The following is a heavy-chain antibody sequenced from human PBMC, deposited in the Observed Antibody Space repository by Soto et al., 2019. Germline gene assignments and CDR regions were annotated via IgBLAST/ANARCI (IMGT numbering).Heavy chain of an antibody. D-gene: IGHD2-15*01. J-gene: IGHJ3*01. CDR3: ARPASGGSRDAFDV. CDR2: IDPTDSFT. V-gene: IGHV5-10-1*01. Sequence: ELVTMSCTASGYKFTTFWLNLVRQTPGKGLEWLGRIDPTDSFTNYSPPFEGHVTISVDRSISTAYLQWNSLQASDTAIYYCARPASGGSRDAFDVWGQGTTVTVSS. CDR1: GYKFTTFW.